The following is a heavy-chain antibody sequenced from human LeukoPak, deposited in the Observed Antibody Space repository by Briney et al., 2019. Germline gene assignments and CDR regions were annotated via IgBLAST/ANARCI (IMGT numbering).Heavy chain of an antibody. Sequence: GGSLRLSCAASGLTFSNSWMTWLRRAPGKGLEWVAHIKEDGTDKYYMDSVTGRFTISRDNTRNSLYLQMSSLRAEDTAVYYCATWSDAWEFDYWGQGTLVSVSS. D-gene: IGHD3-10*01. CDR2: IKEDGTDK. CDR1: GLTFSNSW. J-gene: IGHJ4*02. CDR3: ATWSDAWEFDY. V-gene: IGHV3-7*05.